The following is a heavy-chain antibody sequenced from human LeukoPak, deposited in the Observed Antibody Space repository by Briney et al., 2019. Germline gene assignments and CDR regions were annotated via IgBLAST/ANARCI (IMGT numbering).Heavy chain of an antibody. V-gene: IGHV3-21*01. CDR2: ISSSSSYI. D-gene: IGHD3-10*01. Sequence: NPGGSLRLSCAASGFTVSSNFMSWVRQAPGKGLEWVSSISSSSSYIYYADSVKGRFTISRDNAKNSLYLQMNSLRAEDTAVYYCASRPFGGEYFDYWGQGTLVTVSS. CDR1: GFTVSSNF. J-gene: IGHJ4*02. CDR3: ASRPFGGEYFDY.